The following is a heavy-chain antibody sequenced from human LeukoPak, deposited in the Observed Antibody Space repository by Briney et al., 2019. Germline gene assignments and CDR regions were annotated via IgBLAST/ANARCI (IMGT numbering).Heavy chain of an antibody. Sequence: GGSLRLSCAASGFTFSSYAMTWVRQAPGKGLEWVSAISGSGGSTYYADSVKGRFTISRDNSKNTLYLQMHSLRAEDTAVYYCAKDAGLYYYASGKLYYFDYWGQGTLVTVSS. V-gene: IGHV3-23*01. CDR1: GFTFSSYA. J-gene: IGHJ4*02. CDR2: ISGSGGST. CDR3: AKDAGLYYYASGKLYYFDY. D-gene: IGHD3-10*01.